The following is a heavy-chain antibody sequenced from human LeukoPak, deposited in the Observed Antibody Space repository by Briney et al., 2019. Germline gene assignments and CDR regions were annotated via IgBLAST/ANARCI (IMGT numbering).Heavy chain of an antibody. J-gene: IGHJ4*02. CDR3: ARVGGYSGYDLEDY. Sequence: NSSETLSLTCTVSGGSISSSSYYWGWIRQPPGKGLEWIGSIYYSGSTYYNPSLKSRVTISVDTSKNQFSLKLSSVTAADTAVYYCARVGGYSGYDLEDYWGQGTLVTVSS. D-gene: IGHD5-12*01. V-gene: IGHV4-39*07. CDR2: IYYSGST. CDR1: GGSISSSSYY.